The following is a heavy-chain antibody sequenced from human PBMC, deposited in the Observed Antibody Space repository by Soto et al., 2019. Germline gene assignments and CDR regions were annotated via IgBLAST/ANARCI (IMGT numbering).Heavy chain of an antibody. CDR3: AKENGYSSSWFEFDY. CDR2: VHSDGTTT. CDR1: GFTFDYYW. J-gene: IGHJ4*02. D-gene: IGHD6-13*01. V-gene: IGHV3-74*01. Sequence: PGGSLRLSCAAYGFTFDYYWMHWVSQAPGKGLVWVSRVHSDGTTTTYADSVKGRFTISRDNARNTVSLQMNSLRAEDTAVYYCAKENGYSSSWFEFDYWGQGT.